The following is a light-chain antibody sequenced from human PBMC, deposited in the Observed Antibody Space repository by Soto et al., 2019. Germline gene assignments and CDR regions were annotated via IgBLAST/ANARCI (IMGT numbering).Light chain of an antibody. Sequence: EIVLTQSPGTLSLSPGERATLSCRASQSVSGNYLAWYQQKAGQAPRLLIYAASSRPTGIPDRFSGSASGADFTLTITRLEPEDFAVYYCQHYGNSPRFGQGTKVEIK. CDR2: AAS. CDR1: QSVSGNY. J-gene: IGKJ1*01. CDR3: QHYGNSPR. V-gene: IGKV3-20*01.